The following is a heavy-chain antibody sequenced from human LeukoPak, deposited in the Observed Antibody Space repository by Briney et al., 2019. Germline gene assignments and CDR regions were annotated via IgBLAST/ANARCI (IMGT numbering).Heavy chain of an antibody. D-gene: IGHD3-10*01. Sequence: PGGSLRLSCAASGFTFSIYEMNWVRQAPGKGLEWVSYISSIGTTIYYADSVKGRFTISRDNAKNSLYLQMNSLRAEDTAVYYCASSRGSGSYVNDWGQGTLVTVSS. CDR2: ISSIGTTI. CDR3: ASSRGSGSYVND. V-gene: IGHV3-48*03. CDR1: GFTFSIYE. J-gene: IGHJ4*02.